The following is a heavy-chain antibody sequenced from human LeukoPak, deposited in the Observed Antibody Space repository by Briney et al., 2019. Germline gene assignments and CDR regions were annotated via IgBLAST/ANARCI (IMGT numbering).Heavy chain of an antibody. Sequence: ASVKVSCKASGYTFTSYYMHWVRQAPGQGLEWMGIINPSGGSTSYAQKFQGRVTTTRDTSTSTVYMELSSLRSEDTAVYYCARTSGSYYHDYWGQGTLVTVSS. D-gene: IGHD1-26*01. CDR1: GYTFTSYY. CDR3: ARTSGSYYHDY. CDR2: INPSGGST. J-gene: IGHJ4*02. V-gene: IGHV1-46*01.